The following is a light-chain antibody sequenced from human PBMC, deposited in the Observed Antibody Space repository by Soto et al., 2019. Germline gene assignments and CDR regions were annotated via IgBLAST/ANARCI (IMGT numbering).Light chain of an antibody. J-gene: IGKJ4*01. CDR1: QSVGKNY. CDR3: QQFASSPLT. CDR2: TAS. Sequence: EIVLTQSPGTLSLSPGERATLSCRASQSVGKNYVAWYQQKPGQAPRLLIYTASYRATGIPDRFSGTGSGTDFTLTISRLEPEDFAVYYCQQFASSPLTFGGGTKVDIK. V-gene: IGKV3-20*01.